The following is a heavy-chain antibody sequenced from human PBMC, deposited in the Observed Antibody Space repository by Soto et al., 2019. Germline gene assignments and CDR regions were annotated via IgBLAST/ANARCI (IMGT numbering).Heavy chain of an antibody. J-gene: IGHJ5*02. V-gene: IGHV1-18*01. Sequence: GVSVKVSCKASGYTFTSYGISWVRQAPGQGLEWMGWISAYNGNTNYAQKLQGRVTMTTDTSTSTAYMELRSLRSDDTAVYYCARDKPAHIAVAANWFDPWGQGTLVTVSS. CDR2: ISAYNGNT. CDR1: GYTFTSYG. CDR3: ARDKPAHIAVAANWFDP. D-gene: IGHD6-19*01.